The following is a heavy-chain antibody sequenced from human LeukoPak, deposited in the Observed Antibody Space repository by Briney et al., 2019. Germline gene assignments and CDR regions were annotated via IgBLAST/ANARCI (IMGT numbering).Heavy chain of an antibody. CDR3: ARDLSDIVVVRDAFDI. Sequence: ASVTVSFKASGYTFTSYGISWVGQAPGQGLEGMGWISAYNGNTNYAQELQGRVTMATDTSTSTAYMELRSMRSDDTAVYYCARDLSDIVVVRDAFDIWGQGTMVTVSS. CDR2: ISAYNGNT. D-gene: IGHD2-2*01. CDR1: GYTFTSYG. J-gene: IGHJ3*02. V-gene: IGHV1-18*01.